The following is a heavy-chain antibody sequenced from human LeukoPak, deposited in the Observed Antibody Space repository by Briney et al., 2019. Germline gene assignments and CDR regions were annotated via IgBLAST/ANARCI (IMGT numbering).Heavy chain of an antibody. CDR1: GDSISSSDHY. Sequence: SETLSLTCTVSGDSISSSDHYWGWIRQPPGKGLEWLGSVYYRGPSYYCPSLKSRVTISVDAPKNQFSLKLISVTAADTAVYYCARTYNSAWHDGNYWGQGTLVTVSS. CDR2: VYYRGPS. D-gene: IGHD6-19*01. V-gene: IGHV4-39*01. CDR3: ARTYNSAWHDGNY. J-gene: IGHJ4*02.